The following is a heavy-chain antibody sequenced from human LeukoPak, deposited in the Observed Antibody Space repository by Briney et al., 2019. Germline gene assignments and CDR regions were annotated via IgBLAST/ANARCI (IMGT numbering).Heavy chain of an antibody. CDR3: VRGTPTPGMDY. Sequence: ASVRVSCKASGYPFSAHFLNWVRQAPGQGLEWMGNINTTTGNPRYAQDFTGRFVFSLDTSVSTAYLQITSLKADDTAAYYCVRGTPTPGMDYWGQGTQVTVSS. CDR1: GYPFSAHF. J-gene: IGHJ4*02. V-gene: IGHV7-4-1*02. D-gene: IGHD3-10*01. CDR2: INTTTGNP.